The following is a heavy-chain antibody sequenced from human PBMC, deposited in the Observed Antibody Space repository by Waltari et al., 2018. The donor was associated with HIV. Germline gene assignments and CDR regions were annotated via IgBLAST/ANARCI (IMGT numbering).Heavy chain of an antibody. CDR2: IDNDGRVI. Sequence: LVESGGPTVQPGGSLRLSGKASGFVIVSRWMCWFRQSPVGGLFWFSRIDNDGRVIKYANSVKGRFTLSRDNTKNMLFLEMKSLRGEDSGIYYCVKDVAVTHYGVYYSGLDVWGQGTTVTV. CDR3: VKDVAVTHYGVYYSGLDV. J-gene: IGHJ6*02. CDR1: GFVIVSRW. D-gene: IGHD2-8*01. V-gene: IGHV3-74*01.